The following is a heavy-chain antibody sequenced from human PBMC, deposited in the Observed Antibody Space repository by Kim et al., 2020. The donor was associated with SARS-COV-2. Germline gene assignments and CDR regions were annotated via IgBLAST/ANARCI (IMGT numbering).Heavy chain of an antibody. CDR3: ARDSGHYYYYGMDV. CDR2: IYYSGSP. J-gene: IGHJ6*02. CDR1: GGSISSSSYY. Sequence: SETLSLTCTVSGGSISSSSYYWGWIRQPPGKGLDWIGSIYYSGSPSYNPSLKSRVPISVDTSKNQFSLKLSSVTAADTAVYYCARDSGHYYYYGMDVWGQGTTVTVSS. V-gene: IGHV4-39*07.